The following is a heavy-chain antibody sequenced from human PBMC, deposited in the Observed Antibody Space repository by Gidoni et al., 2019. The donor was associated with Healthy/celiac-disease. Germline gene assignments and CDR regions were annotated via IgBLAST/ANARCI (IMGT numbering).Heavy chain of an antibody. D-gene: IGHD6-19*01. CDR2: ISRSSNYI. J-gene: IGHJ4*02. CDR1: GFTFSNYS. CDR3: AATWTSGYSSGWYDFL. Sequence: EVQLVESGGGLVKPGGSLRLSCAAYGFTFSNYSMNWVRQAPGKGLEWVSSISRSSNYIYYGDSVTGRFTISRDNAKNSLYLQMNSLRAEDTAVYYCAATWTSGYSSGWYDFLWGQGTLVTVSS. V-gene: IGHV3-21*01.